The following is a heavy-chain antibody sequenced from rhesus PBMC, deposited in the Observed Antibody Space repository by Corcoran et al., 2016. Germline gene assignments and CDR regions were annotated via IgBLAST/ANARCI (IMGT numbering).Heavy chain of an antibody. D-gene: IGHD6-31*01. CDR1: GGSISSGYD. CDR2: IYGSSGST. Sequence: QVQLQESGPGVVKPSETLSLTCAVSGGSISSGYDWSWIRQPPGKGLEWIGYIYGSSGSTNYNPSLKNRCTISKDASNNQFSLKRSSVTAADTAVYYCARGDSSGWYRGWVDYWGQGVLVTVSS. V-gene: IGHV4-76*01. J-gene: IGHJ4*01. CDR3: ARGDSSGWYRGWVDY.